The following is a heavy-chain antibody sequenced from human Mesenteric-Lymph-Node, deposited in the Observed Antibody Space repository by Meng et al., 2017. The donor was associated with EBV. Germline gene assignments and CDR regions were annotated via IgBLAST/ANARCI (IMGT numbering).Heavy chain of an antibody. J-gene: IGHJ4*02. CDR1: GDSVSNTNVA. CDR3: SRESWRAFDY. CDR2: TYYRSKWYN. V-gene: IGHV6-1*01. Sequence: QVKLQQSGHGLVKPSQTLSLTCAISGDSVSNTNVAWNWIRQSPSRGLEWLGRTYYRSKWYNEYAQSVKGRITINPDTSKSEFSLQLNSVTPDDTAVYYCSRESWRAFDYWGQGTLVTVSS.